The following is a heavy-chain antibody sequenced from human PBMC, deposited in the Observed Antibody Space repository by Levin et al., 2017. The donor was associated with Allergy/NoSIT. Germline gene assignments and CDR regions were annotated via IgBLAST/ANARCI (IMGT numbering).Heavy chain of an antibody. D-gene: IGHD3-10*01. Sequence: GGSLRLSCAASGFTFSSYAMSWVRQAPGKGLEWVSAISGSGGSTYYADSVKGRFTISRDNSKNTLYLQMNSLRAEDTAVYYCATPIPFGELLGWFDPWGQGTLVTVSS. J-gene: IGHJ5*02. CDR3: ATPIPFGELLGWFDP. CDR1: GFTFSSYA. V-gene: IGHV3-23*01. CDR2: ISGSGGST.